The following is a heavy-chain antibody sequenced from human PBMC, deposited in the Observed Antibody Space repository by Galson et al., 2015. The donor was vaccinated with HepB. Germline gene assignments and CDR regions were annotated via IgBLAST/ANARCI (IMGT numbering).Heavy chain of an antibody. CDR3: ARDYDPGARPLWYFDL. Sequence: SLRLSCAASGFTISNYAVTWVRQAPGKGLEWVSGVSGSGGTTYYADSVKGRFTISRDNSKNTLDLQMNSLRAEDTAVYYCARDYDPGARPLWYFDLWGRGTLVTVSP. V-gene: IGHV3-23*01. J-gene: IGHJ2*01. CDR1: GFTISNYA. CDR2: VSGSGGTT. D-gene: IGHD3-3*01.